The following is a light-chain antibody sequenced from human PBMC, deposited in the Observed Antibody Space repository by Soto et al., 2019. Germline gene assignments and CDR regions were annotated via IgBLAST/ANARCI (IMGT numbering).Light chain of an antibody. CDR1: TGPVTNAYY. CDR3: LLHYATSPPV. CDR2: STN. V-gene: IGLV7-43*01. J-gene: IGLJ3*02. Sequence: QTVVTQEPSLTVSPGGTVTLTCASSTGPVTNAYYPNWFQQKPGHAPRTLIYSTNNRHSWTPARFSGSLLGGKAALPLSGVQPEDEAEYYCLLHYATSPPVFGGGTKLTVL.